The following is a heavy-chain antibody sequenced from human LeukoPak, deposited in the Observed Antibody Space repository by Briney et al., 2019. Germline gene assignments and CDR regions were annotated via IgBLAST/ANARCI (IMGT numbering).Heavy chain of an antibody. V-gene: IGHV3-23*01. CDR1: GFMSSSFS. CDR3: AKRTAAVRGVIPYLDY. J-gene: IGHJ4*02. D-gene: IGHD3-10*01. CDR2: ISAGGSP. Sequence: RGSLSLSSAPSGFMSSSFSMSWVRPVPGGGLEWVSTISAGGSPYYADSVKGRFTISRDNSKNTLFLQMNSLRAEDTAIYDCAKRTAAVRGVIPYLDYWGQGTLVTVSS.